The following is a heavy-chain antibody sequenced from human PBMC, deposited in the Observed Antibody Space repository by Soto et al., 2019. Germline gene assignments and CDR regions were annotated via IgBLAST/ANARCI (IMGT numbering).Heavy chain of an antibody. D-gene: IGHD3-10*01. J-gene: IGHJ3*02. V-gene: IGHV3-11*01. Sequence: PGGSLRLSCAASGFTFSDYYMSWIRQAPGKGLEWVSYISSSGSTIYYADSVKGRFTISRDNAKNSLYLQMNSLRAEDTAVYYCARDRGYYGSGSYWGAFDIWGQGTMVTVSS. CDR1: GFTFSDYY. CDR2: ISSSGSTI. CDR3: ARDRGYYGSGSYWGAFDI.